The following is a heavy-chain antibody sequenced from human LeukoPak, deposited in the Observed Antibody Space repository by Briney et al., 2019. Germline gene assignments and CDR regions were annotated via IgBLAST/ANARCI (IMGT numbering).Heavy chain of an antibody. CDR3: TRLLGSEVDY. J-gene: IGHJ4*02. CDR2: ISYDGSNE. D-gene: IGHD1-26*01. V-gene: IGHV3-30*04. Sequence: QSGGSLRPSCAASGFTFSSYVMHWVRQAPGKGLEWVAIISYDGSNEYYADSVKGRFTISRDNSKNTLYLQMNSLRAADTAVYYCTRLLGSEVDYWGQGTLVTVSS. CDR1: GFTFSSYV.